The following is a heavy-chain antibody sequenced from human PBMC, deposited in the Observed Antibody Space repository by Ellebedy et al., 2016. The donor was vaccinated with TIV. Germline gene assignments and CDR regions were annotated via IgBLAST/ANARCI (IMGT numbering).Heavy chain of an antibody. V-gene: IGHV3-23*01. D-gene: IGHD1-26*01. CDR3: GSDPWGVGPAFDI. CDR2: ITNSGTST. J-gene: IGHJ3*02. CDR1: GFTFSNNA. Sequence: GESLKISCTASGFTFSNNAMSWVRQAPGKGLEWISAITNSGTSTYYADSVKGRFTISRDNSKNTLYLQVDSLRAEDTAIYYCGSDPWGVGPAFDIWGQGIMVTVSS.